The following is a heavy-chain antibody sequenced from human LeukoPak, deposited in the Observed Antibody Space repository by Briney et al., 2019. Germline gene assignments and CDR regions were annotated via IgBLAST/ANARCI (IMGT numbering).Heavy chain of an antibody. CDR3: ARDYSSSSRAHYNYYYYMDV. V-gene: IGHV1-2*02. CDR2: INTNSGGN. CDR1: GYTFTGYY. D-gene: IGHD6-6*01. Sequence: ASAKVSCNASGYTFTGYYMHWGRRAPGEGREGRGWINTNSGGNSYAENFQGRVTMTRDTSISTAYMELSTLRSDDTAVYYGARDYSSSSRAHYNYYYYMDVWGKGTTVTVSS. J-gene: IGHJ6*03.